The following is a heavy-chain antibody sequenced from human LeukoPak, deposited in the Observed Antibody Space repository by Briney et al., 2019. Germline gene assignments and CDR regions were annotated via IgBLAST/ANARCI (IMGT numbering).Heavy chain of an antibody. CDR2: ISSSGGST. J-gene: IGHJ3*02. V-gene: IGHV3-23*01. CDR3: AKVKSTSCYFCAFDI. CDR1: GFTFSSYS. D-gene: IGHD2-2*01. Sequence: PGGSLRLSCAASGFTFSSYSMNWVRQAPGKGLEWVSVISSSGGSTYYADSVKGRFTISRDNSKNTLYLQMNSLRAEDTAVYYCAKVKSTSCYFCAFDIWGQGTMVTVSS.